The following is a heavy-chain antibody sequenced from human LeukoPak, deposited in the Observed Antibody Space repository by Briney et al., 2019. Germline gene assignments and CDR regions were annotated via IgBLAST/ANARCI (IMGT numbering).Heavy chain of an antibody. CDR3: ARFSSIAAAFDY. V-gene: IGHV4-39*07. J-gene: IGHJ4*02. D-gene: IGHD6-13*01. CDR1: GASISGSGYY. Sequence: SETLSLTCAVSGASISGSGYYWGWIRQPPGKGLEWIGNIYYSGSTYYNASLQSRVTISVDTSKNQFSLNLSSVTAADTAVYYCARFSSIAAAFDYWGLGTLVTVSS. CDR2: IYYSGST.